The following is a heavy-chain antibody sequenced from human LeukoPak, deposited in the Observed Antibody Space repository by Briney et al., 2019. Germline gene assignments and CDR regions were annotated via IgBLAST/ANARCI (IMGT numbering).Heavy chain of an antibody. CDR3: ARVAVVNDAFDI. Sequence: PSETLSLTCAVYGGSFSGYYWSWIRQPPGKGLEWIGEINHSGSTNYNPSLKSRVTISVDTSKSQFSLKLSSVTAADTAVYYCARVAVVNDAFDIWGQGTMVTVSS. V-gene: IGHV4-34*01. J-gene: IGHJ3*02. CDR1: GGSFSGYY. CDR2: INHSGST.